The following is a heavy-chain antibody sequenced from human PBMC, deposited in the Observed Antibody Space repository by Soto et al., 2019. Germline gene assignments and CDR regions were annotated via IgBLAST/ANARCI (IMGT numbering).Heavy chain of an antibody. CDR3: ARHNGPLYVGYYYDMDV. Sequence: SETLSLTCTVSGCSISSSSYYWGWIRQPPGKGLEWIGSIYYSGYTYYNQSLKNRVTKSVDTSKKKYSTKMSSVTAADTAVYYCARHNGPLYVGYYYDMDVWGQGTTVT. D-gene: IGHD3-16*01. CDR2: IYYSGYT. CDR1: GCSISSSSYY. V-gene: IGHV4-39*01. J-gene: IGHJ6*02.